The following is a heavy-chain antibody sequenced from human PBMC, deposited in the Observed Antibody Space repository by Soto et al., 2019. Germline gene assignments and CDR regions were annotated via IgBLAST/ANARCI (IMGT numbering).Heavy chain of an antibody. J-gene: IGHJ5*02. V-gene: IGHV2-5*02. D-gene: IGHD6-13*01. CDR2: IYWDDDK. Sequence: QITLKESGPTLVKPTQTLTLTCTFSGFSLSTSGVGVGWIRQPPGKALEWLALIYWDDDKRYSPSLKSRLTSTKDTSKNQVVLTMTNMDPVDTATYYCAHRSIAAAGYNWFDPWGQGTLVTVSS. CDR1: GFSLSTSGVG. CDR3: AHRSIAAAGYNWFDP.